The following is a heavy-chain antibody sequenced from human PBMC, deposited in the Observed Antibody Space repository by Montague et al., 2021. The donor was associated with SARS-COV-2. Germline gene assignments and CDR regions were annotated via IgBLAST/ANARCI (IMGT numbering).Heavy chain of an antibody. J-gene: IGHJ6*03. Sequence: SETLSLTCTVSGGSISSYYWRWIRQPPGKGLEWIGYIYYSGRTNXNPSLKSRVTISVDTSKNQFSLKLSSVTAADTAVYYCARDSRTDFDWLFPDSGSYYYYMDVWGKGTTVTVSS. D-gene: IGHD3-9*01. CDR1: GGSISSYY. V-gene: IGHV4-59*01. CDR3: ARDSRTDFDWLFPDSGSYYYYMDV. CDR2: IYYSGRT.